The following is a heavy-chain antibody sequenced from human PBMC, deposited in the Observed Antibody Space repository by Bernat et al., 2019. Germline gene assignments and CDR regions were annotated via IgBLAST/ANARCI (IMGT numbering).Heavy chain of an antibody. D-gene: IGHD2-15*01. Sequence: EVQLVESGGGLVQPGGSLRLSCEASGVTFSTYAMSWVRQAPGKGPEWVSGINAGDGKTYYTDSVKGRFTISRDNSKNAVDLQMNSLRAEDTALYYGGKDAEVCSGSTCYRPSNYWGQGTLVTVSA. J-gene: IGHJ4*02. CDR3: GKDAEVCSGSTCYRPSNY. CDR1: GVTFSTYA. CDR2: INAGDGKT. V-gene: IGHV3-23*04.